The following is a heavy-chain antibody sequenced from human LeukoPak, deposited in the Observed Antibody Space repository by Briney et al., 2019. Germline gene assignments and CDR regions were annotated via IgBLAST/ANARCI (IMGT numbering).Heavy chain of an antibody. CDR1: GGTFSSYV. CDR3: ARDLVIAPKQNYYYYYMDV. CDR2: IIPIFGTA. V-gene: IGHV1-69*05. J-gene: IGHJ6*03. Sequence: ASVKVSCKASGGTFSSYVISWARQAPGQGLEWMGRIIPIFGTANYAQKFQGRVTITTDESTSTAYMELSSLRSEDTAVYYCARDLVIAPKQNYYYYYMDVWGKGTTVTVSS. D-gene: IGHD6-13*01.